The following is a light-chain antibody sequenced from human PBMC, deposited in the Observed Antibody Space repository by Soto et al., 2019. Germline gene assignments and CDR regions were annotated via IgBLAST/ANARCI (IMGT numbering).Light chain of an antibody. CDR2: AAS. J-gene: IGKJ4*01. V-gene: IGKV1-27*01. Sequence: DIQMTQSPSSLSASFGDRVTITCRASQGIGVYLAWFQQKPGNAPKLLIYAASTLQSGVPXXFXXXGXXTXXXXXXXXXQPEXVATYYCXKYXSAPLTFGGGTXVEXK. CDR3: XKYXSAPLT. CDR1: QGIGVY.